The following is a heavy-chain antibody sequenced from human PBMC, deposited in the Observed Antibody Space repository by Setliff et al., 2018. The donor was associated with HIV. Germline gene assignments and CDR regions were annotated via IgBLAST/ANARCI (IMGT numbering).Heavy chain of an antibody. V-gene: IGHV4-59*01. D-gene: IGHD6-13*01. CDR1: GGSISSYY. J-gene: IGHJ6*03. CDR2: IYYSGST. CDR3: ARGSSWQYYYYYYMDV. Sequence: SETLSLTCTVSGGSISSYYWSWIRQPPGKGLEWIGCIYYSGSTNYNPSLKSRVTISVDTYKNQFSLKLSSVTAADTAVYYCARGSSWQYYYYYYMDVWVNVTTVTVSS.